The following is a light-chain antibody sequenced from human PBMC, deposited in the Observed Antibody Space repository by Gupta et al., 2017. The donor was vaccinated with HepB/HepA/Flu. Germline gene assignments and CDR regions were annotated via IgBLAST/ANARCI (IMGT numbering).Light chain of an antibody. CDR3: QQDNNWPST. CDR2: GAS. CDR1: QSVSSN. J-gene: IGKJ2*01. Sequence: EIVMTQSPATLSVSPGERATLSCRASQSVSSNLAWYQQKPGQAPRLLINGASTSATGIPARFSGSGFGTEFTLTISIRQSEDFAVYYCQQDNNWPSTFGQGTKMEIK. V-gene: IGKV3-15*01.